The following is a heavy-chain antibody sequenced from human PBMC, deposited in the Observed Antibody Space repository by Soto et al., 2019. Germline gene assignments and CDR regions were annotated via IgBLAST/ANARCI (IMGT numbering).Heavy chain of an antibody. D-gene: IGHD3-10*01. J-gene: IGHJ6*02. CDR1: GFTFSSYV. V-gene: IGHV3-30*18. CDR2: ISYDGSNK. Sequence: GGSLRLSCAASGFTFSSYVMHCVRQAPGKGLEWVAVISYDGSNKYYADSVKGRFTISRDNSNNTLYLQMNSLRAEDTAVYYCAKDLDYYGSGSYSMDVWGQRTTVTGSS. CDR3: AKDLDYYGSGSYSMDV.